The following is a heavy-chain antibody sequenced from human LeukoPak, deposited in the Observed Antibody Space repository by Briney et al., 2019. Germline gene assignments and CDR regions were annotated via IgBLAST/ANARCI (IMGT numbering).Heavy chain of an antibody. J-gene: IGHJ5*02. CDR2: INSDGSST. V-gene: IGHV3-74*01. CDR3: ARELLWFGGNQNWFDP. Sequence: PGGSLRLSCAASGFTFSSYWMHWVRQAPGKGLVRVSRINSDGSSTSYADSVKGRFTISRDNAKNTLYLQMNSLRAEDTAVYYCARELLWFGGNQNWFDPWGQGTLVTVSS. CDR1: GFTFSSYW. D-gene: IGHD3-10*01.